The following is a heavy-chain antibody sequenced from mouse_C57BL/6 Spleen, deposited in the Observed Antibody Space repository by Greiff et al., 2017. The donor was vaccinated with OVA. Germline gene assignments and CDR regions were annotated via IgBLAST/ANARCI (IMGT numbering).Heavy chain of an antibody. CDR3: ARGSYDYDGYYAMDY. D-gene: IGHD2-4*01. V-gene: IGHV1-18*01. Sequence: VQLKESGPELVKPGASVKIPCKASGYTFTDYNMDWVKQSHGKSLEWIGDINPNNGGTIYNQKFKGKATLTVDKSSSTAYMELRSLTSEDTAVYYCARGSYDYDGYYAMDYWGQGTSVTVSS. CDR1: GYTFTDYN. J-gene: IGHJ4*01. CDR2: INPNNGGT.